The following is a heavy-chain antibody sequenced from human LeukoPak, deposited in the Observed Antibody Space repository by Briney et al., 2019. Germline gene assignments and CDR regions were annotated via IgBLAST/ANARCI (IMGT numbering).Heavy chain of an antibody. D-gene: IGHD3-10*01. V-gene: IGHV4-34*01. Sequence: SETLSLTCAVYGGSFSGYYWSWIRQPPGKGLEWIGEINHSGSTNYNPSLKSRVTISVDTPKNQFSLKLSSVTAADTAVYYCARGLWFGETKPFDPWGQGTLVTVSS. CDR3: ARGLWFGETKPFDP. CDR1: GGSFSGYY. J-gene: IGHJ5*02. CDR2: INHSGST.